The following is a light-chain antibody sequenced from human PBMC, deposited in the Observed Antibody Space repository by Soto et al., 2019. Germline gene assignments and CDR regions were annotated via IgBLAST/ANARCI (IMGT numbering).Light chain of an antibody. V-gene: IGLV2-23*02. CDR2: EVS. CDR1: SSDVGGYNY. J-gene: IGLJ2*01. Sequence: QSALTQPASVSGSPGQSITISCTGTSSDVGGYNYVSWYQQHPGKAPKLMIYEVSKRPSGVSNRFSGSKSGNTASLTISGLQAEDEADYHCCSYGGFSTFVIFGGGTKLTVL. CDR3: CSYGGFSTFVI.